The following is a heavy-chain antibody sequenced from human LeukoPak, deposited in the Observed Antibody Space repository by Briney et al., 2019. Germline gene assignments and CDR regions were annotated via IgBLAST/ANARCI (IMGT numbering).Heavy chain of an antibody. J-gene: IGHJ6*02. CDR1: GFTVSSNY. Sequence: GGSLRLSCAASGFTVSSNYMSWVRQAPGKGLEWVSVIYSGGSTYYADSVKGRFTISRDNSKNTLYLQMNSLRAEGTAVYYCARDLSASIADGMDVWGQGTTVTVSS. CDR3: ARDLSASIADGMDV. V-gene: IGHV3-66*01. CDR2: IYSGGST.